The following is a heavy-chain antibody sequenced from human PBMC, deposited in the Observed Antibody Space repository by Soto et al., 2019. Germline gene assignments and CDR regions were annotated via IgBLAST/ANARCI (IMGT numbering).Heavy chain of an antibody. V-gene: IGHV4-31*03. Sequence: SETLSLTCTVSGGSISSDDYWWTWIRQHPGKGLEWIGYIYYIGTTYYNPSLKSRVTISVDTSENQFSLKLTSVTAADTAVYYCARGGWETVVTPYNWFDPWGRGTLVTVSS. J-gene: IGHJ5*02. D-gene: IGHD2-21*02. CDR1: GGSISSDDYW. CDR3: ARGGWETVVTPYNWFDP. CDR2: IYYIGTT.